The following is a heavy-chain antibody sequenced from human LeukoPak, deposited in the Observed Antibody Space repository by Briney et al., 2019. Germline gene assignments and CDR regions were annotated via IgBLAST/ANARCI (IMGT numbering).Heavy chain of an antibody. CDR1: RFTFSNYA. J-gene: IGHJ6*04. Sequence: GGSLRLSCAASRFTFSNYAMSWVRQAPGQGLEWVSGISGSGGSTYYADSVKGRFTISRDNAKHSLYLQMNSLRAEDTAVYYCAELGITMIGGVWGKGTTVTISS. D-gene: IGHD3-10*02. CDR2: ISGSGGST. V-gene: IGHV3-23*01. CDR3: AELGITMIGGV.